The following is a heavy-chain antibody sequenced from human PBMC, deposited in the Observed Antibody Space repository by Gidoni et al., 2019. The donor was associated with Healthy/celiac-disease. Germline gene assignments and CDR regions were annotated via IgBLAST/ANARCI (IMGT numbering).Heavy chain of an antibody. CDR3: ARHRSRVVVVAATPYNWFDP. V-gene: IGHV4-34*01. CDR2: INHSGSP. D-gene: IGHD2-15*01. J-gene: IGHJ5*02. CDR1: GGSFSGYY. Sequence: QVQLQQWGAGLLKPSETLFLTCAVYGGSFSGYYWSCIRQPPGKGLEWIGEINHSGSPNYNPSLKSRVTISVDTSKNQFSLKLSSVTAADTAVYYCARHRSRVVVVAATPYNWFDPWGQGTLVTVSS.